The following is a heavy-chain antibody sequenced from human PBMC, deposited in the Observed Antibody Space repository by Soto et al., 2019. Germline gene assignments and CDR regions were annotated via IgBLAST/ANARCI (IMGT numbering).Heavy chain of an antibody. V-gene: IGHV3-23*01. CDR3: AKDEMITFGGVIVPYPFDY. J-gene: IGHJ4*02. CDR1: GFTFSSYA. D-gene: IGHD3-16*02. Sequence: VGSLRLSCAASGFTFSSYAMSWVRQAPGKGLEWVSAISGSGGSTYYADSVKGRFTISRDNSKNTLYLQMNSLRAEDTAVYYCAKDEMITFGGVIVPYPFDYWGQGTLVTVSS. CDR2: ISGSGGST.